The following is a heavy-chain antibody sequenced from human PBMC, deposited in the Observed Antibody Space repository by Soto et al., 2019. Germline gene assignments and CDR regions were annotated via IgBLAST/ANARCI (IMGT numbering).Heavy chain of an antibody. J-gene: IGHJ4*02. CDR3: ARGGYCSSSSCFDF. V-gene: IGHV1-18*04. D-gene: IGHD2-2*01. CDR2: IGYNGNT. Sequence: ASVKVSCKASGYIFTRYVISWVRQAPAQGLEWVGWIGYNGNTNYARKVQGRVTLTTDTSTSTAYMELRSLRPDDTAMYYCARGGYCSSSSCFDFWGQGALVTVSS. CDR1: GYIFTRYV.